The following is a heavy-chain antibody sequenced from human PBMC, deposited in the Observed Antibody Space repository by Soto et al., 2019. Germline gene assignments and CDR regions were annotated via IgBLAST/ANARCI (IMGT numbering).Heavy chain of an antibody. CDR1: GGSVSSGSYY. J-gene: IGHJ4*02. V-gene: IGHV4-61*01. Sequence: SETLSLTCTVSGGSVSSGSYYWSWIRQPPGKGLEWIGYIYYSGSTNYNPSLKSRVTISVDTSKNQFSLRLSSVTAADTAVYFCARSVAVPGAHIDYWGQGTQVTVSS. CDR2: IYYSGST. CDR3: ARSVAVPGAHIDY. D-gene: IGHD6-19*01.